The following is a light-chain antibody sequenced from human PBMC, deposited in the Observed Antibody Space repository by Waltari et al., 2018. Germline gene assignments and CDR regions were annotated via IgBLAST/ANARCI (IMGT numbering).Light chain of an antibody. CDR2: EVT. J-gene: IGLJ2*01. V-gene: IGLV2-14*01. CDR1: SSDVGGYNS. CDR3: KSYTSSSTLF. Sequence: QSALTQPASVSGSLGQSITISCTGTSSDVGGYNSVPWYQQHPGKAPKLMIYEVTNRPSGVSNRFSGSKAGKTASLTISGLQTEYEADYYCKSYTSSSTLFFGGGTKLTVL.